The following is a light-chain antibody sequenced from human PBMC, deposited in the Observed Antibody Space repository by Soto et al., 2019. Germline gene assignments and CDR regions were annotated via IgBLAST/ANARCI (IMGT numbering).Light chain of an antibody. V-gene: IGLV1-40*01. Sequence: QSVLTQPRSVSGAPGQWVTISGTGSSSNIGAGYDVHWYQQLPGTAPKLLIYGNSNRPSGVPDRFSGSKSGTSASLAITGLQAEDQADYYCQSYDSSLSGVVFGGGTKVTVL. CDR1: SSNIGAGYD. CDR3: QSYDSSLSGVV. CDR2: GNS. J-gene: IGLJ2*01.